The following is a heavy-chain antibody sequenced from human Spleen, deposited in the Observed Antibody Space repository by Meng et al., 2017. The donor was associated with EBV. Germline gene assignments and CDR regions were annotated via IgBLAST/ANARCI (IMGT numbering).Heavy chain of an antibody. CDR2: TYYRSNWYN. CDR3: TRTPHSSADWFDP. J-gene: IGHJ5*02. V-gene: IGHV6-1*01. Sequence: VQVQPSGPGLVKPSQTLSLPCAISGDSVSSNNAAWNWIRQSPSRGLEWLGRTYYRSNWYNDYAVSLRSRLTINPDTSKNQFSLQLRSVTPEDTAVYYCTRTPHSSADWFDPWGQGTLVTVSS. CDR1: GDSVSSNNAA. D-gene: IGHD1-26*01.